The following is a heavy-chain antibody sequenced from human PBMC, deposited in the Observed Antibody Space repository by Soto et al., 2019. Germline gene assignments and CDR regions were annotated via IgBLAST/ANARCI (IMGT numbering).Heavy chain of an antibody. V-gene: IGHV4-59*01. J-gene: IGHJ6*02. D-gene: IGHD2-15*01. CDR3: ARSTTLYYYYGMDV. CDR1: GGSISSYY. Sequence: PSETLSLTCTVSGGSISSYYWSWIRQPPGKGLEWIGYIYYSGSTNYNPSLKSRVTISVDTSKNQFSLKLSSVTAADTAVYYCARSTTLYYYYGMDVCGQGTTVTVSS. CDR2: IYYSGST.